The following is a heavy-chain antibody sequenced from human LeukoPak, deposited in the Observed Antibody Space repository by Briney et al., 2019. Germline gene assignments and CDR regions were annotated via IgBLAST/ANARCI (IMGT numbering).Heavy chain of an antibody. CDR2: IYPSDSET. V-gene: IGHV5-51*01. CDR3: ARRRSGSYIDY. D-gene: IGHD1-26*01. J-gene: IGHJ4*02. Sequence: GESLKISCKGSGSIFTSYWIGWVRQMPGKGLEWMGIIYPSDSETRYSPSFQGQVTISVGKSISTAYLQWSSLKASDSAMYYCARRRSGSYIDYWGQGTLVTVSS. CDR1: GSIFTSYW.